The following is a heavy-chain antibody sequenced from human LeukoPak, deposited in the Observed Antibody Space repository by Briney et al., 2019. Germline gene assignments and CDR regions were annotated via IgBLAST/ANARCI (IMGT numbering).Heavy chain of an antibody. Sequence: GRSLRLSCAASGFTFSSYGMHWVRQAPGKGLEWVAVISYDGSNKYYADSVKGRFTISRDNSKNTLYLQMNSLRAEDTAVYYCARERYYDFWSGLDKNYYYYYMDVWGKGTTVTVSS. D-gene: IGHD3-3*01. CDR1: GFTFSSYG. V-gene: IGHV3-30*03. CDR3: ARERYYDFWSGLDKNYYYYYMDV. CDR2: ISYDGSNK. J-gene: IGHJ6*03.